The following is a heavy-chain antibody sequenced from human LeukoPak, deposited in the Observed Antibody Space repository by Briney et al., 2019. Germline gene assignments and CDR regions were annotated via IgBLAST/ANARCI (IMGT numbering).Heavy chain of an antibody. CDR2: ISGSGGST. CDR3: AKGRQVVRTCFDY. CDR1: GFTFNTYN. D-gene: IGHD6-6*01. V-gene: IGHV3-23*01. Sequence: GGSLRLSCAASGFTFNTYNMSWVRQAPGKGLEWVSTISGSGGSTYYADSVKGRFTISRDNSKNTLYLQMNSLRAEDTAVYYCAKGRQVVRTCFDYWGQGTLVTVSS. J-gene: IGHJ4*02.